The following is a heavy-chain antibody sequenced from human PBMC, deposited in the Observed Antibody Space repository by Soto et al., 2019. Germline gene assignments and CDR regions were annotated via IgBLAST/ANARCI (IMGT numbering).Heavy chain of an antibody. D-gene: IGHD3-22*01. CDR1: GGTFSSYA. CDR3: ARGVHYASSGYCYFY. CDR2: ITPIFGTA. V-gene: IGHV1-69*13. Sequence: PRASVKVSCKASGGTFSSYAIDWVRQAPGQGLEWMGGITPIFGTANYAHKFRGRITITADESTSTAYMERRSLRSEDTAGYYGARGVHYASSGYCYFYWGQGTLVSVSS. J-gene: IGHJ4*02.